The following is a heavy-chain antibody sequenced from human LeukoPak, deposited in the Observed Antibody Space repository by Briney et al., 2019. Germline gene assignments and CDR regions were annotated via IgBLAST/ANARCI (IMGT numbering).Heavy chain of an antibody. Sequence: PGGSLRLSCAASGFTFSSYEMNWVRQAPGNGLEWVSFISSSGSSIYYADSVKGRFTISRDNAKNSLYLQMNSLRAEDTAVYYCARDTTGPEDFDYWGQGILVTVSS. D-gene: IGHD1-1*01. CDR2: ISSSGSSI. J-gene: IGHJ4*02. CDR1: GFTFSSYE. CDR3: ARDTTGPEDFDY. V-gene: IGHV3-48*03.